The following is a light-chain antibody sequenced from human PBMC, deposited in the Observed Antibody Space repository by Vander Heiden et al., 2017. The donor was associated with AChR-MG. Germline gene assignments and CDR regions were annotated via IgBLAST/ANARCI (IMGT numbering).Light chain of an antibody. V-gene: IGLV2-14*01. CDR1: SRDVGAVNY. J-gene: IGLJ3*02. CDR3: SSYTTSITWV. Sequence: QSALTQPDSVSGSPGQSITISCTGTSRDVGAVNYVSWYQQHPGKAPKLKVYDVSARPSGVSNRFSGAKSGNTASLTISGLQAEDEADYYCSSYTTSITWVFGGGTKLTVL. CDR2: DVS.